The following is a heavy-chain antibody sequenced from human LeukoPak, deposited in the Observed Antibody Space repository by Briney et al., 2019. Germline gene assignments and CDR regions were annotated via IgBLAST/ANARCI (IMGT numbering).Heavy chain of an antibody. CDR1: GFTFSTYW. J-gene: IGHJ2*01. D-gene: IGHD5-18*01. CDR2: IQQDGSEK. V-gene: IGHV3-7*04. Sequence: PGGSLRLSCAASGFTFSTYWMSWVRQAPGKGLEWVANIQQDGSEKNYVDSVKGRFTISRDNSKNSLYLQMNSLGAEDTAVYYCAKDTASSWWYFDLWGRGTLVTVSS. CDR3: AKDTASSWWYFDL.